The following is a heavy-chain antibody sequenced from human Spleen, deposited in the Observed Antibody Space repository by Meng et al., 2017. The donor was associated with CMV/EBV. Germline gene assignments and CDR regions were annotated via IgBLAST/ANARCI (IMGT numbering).Heavy chain of an antibody. J-gene: IGHJ4*02. CDR1: GFTFSSYA. V-gene: IGHV3-30-3*01. Sequence: QVQLVESGGGVVQPGGSLRLSCAASGFTFSSYAMHWVRQAPGKGLEWVAVISYDGSNKYYADSVKGRFTISRDNSKNTLYLQMNSLRAEDTAVYYCARYKGIAYWGQGTLVTVSS. CDR2: ISYDGSNK. D-gene: IGHD1-14*01. CDR3: ARYKGIAY.